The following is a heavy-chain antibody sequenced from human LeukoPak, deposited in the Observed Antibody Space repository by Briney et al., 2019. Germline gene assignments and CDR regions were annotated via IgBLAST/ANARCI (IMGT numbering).Heavy chain of an antibody. Sequence: SEXLSLTCAVYGGSFSDYYWSWLRQPPGKGLEWIGEINHSGSTNYNPSLKSRVIISVDTSKNQFSLILSSVTAADTAVYFCARESRYCSSTSCSGWYFQHWGQGTLVTVSS. CDR2: INHSGST. D-gene: IGHD2-2*01. CDR3: ARESRYCSSTSCSGWYFQH. V-gene: IGHV4-34*01. J-gene: IGHJ1*01. CDR1: GGSFSDYY.